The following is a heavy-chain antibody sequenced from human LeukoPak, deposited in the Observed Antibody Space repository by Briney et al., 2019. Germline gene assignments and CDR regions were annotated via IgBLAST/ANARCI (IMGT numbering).Heavy chain of an antibody. J-gene: IGHJ6*03. Sequence: SVKVSCKASGGTFSSYAISWVRQAPGQGLEWMRGIIPIFGTANYAQKFQGRVTITTDESTSTAYMELSSLRSEDTAVYYCARDYPRDCSTSCHPGDYYYYYYMDVWGKGTTVTVSS. D-gene: IGHD2-2*01. CDR3: ARDYPRDCSTSCHPGDYYYYYYMDV. V-gene: IGHV1-69*05. CDR1: GGTFSSYA. CDR2: IIPIFGTA.